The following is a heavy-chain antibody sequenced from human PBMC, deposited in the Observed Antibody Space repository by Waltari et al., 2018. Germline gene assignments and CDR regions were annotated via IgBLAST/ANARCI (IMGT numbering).Heavy chain of an antibody. V-gene: IGHV1-8*01. D-gene: IGHD6-25*01. Sequence: QVQLVQSGAEVKKPGASVTVYCKASGYTFPSYDINWVRQAIGQGLEWMGCMNPNSGNTGYAQKFQGRVTMTRNTSISTAYMELSSLRSEDTAVYYCARSLGAARNYWGQGTLVTVSS. CDR2: MNPNSGNT. CDR1: GYTFPSYD. CDR3: ARSLGAARNY. J-gene: IGHJ4*02.